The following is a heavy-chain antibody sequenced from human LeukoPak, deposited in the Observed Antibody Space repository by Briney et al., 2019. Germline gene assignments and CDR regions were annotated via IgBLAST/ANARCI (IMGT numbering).Heavy chain of an antibody. CDR3: ARYDFWSGYYKTGLGAFDI. CDR2: IYTTRST. D-gene: IGHD3-3*01. Sequence: SETLSRNSTVSSGSINCGRYDRRCIRQPPRKRLERIGRIYTTRSTNYNPSLKSRITISVDTSKNQFSLKLSSVTAADTAVYYCARYDFWSGYYKTGLGAFDIWGQGTMVTVSS. J-gene: IGHJ3*02. V-gene: IGHV4-61*02. CDR1: SGSINCGRYD.